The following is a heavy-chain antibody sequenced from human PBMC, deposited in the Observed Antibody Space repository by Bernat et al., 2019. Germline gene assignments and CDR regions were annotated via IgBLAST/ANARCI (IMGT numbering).Heavy chain of an antibody. J-gene: IGHJ4*02. CDR2: ILSSGSGT. Sequence: EVQLLESGGGLVQPGGSLRLTCGASGFTFSDYAMNWVRQAPGKGLEWVATILSSGSGTYSADSVRGRFTVARDNSKNTLYLQVHSLRAEDTAVYYCAKDKVRGDGYVVFDYWGQGTLVTVSS. CDR1: GFTFSDYA. CDR3: AKDKVRGDGYVVFDY. V-gene: IGHV3-23*01. D-gene: IGHD3-10*01.